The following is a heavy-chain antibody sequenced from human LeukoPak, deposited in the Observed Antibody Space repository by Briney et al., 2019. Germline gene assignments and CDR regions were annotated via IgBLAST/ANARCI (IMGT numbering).Heavy chain of an antibody. D-gene: IGHD6-13*01. J-gene: IGHJ3*02. CDR1: GYTFTGYY. Sequence: ASVKVSCKASGYTFTGYYMHWVRQAPGQGLEWMGRINPNSGGTNYAQKFQGRVTMTRDTSISTAYMELSRLRSDDTAVCYCARGGRSSWYEAGDAFDIWGQGTMVTVSS. CDR3: ARGGRSSWYEAGDAFDI. CDR2: INPNSGGT. V-gene: IGHV1-2*06.